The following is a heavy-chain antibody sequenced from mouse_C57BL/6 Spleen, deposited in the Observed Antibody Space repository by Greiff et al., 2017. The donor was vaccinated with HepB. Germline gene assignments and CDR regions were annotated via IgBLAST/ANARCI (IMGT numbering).Heavy chain of an antibody. Sequence: VQLQQSGPVLVKPGASVKMSCKASGYTFTDYYMNWVKQSHGKSLEWIGVINPYNGGTSYNQKFKGKATLTVDKSSSTAYMELNSLTSEDSAVYYCGRTQATRAMDYWGQGTSVTVSS. D-gene: IGHD3-2*02. CDR2: INPYNGGT. V-gene: IGHV1-19*01. CDR3: GRTQATRAMDY. CDR1: GYTFTDYY. J-gene: IGHJ4*01.